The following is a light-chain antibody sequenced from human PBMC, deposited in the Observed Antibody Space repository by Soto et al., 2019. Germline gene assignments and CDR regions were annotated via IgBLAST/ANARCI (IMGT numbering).Light chain of an antibody. CDR3: QQYSDWPLT. CDR2: DAS. J-gene: IGKJ3*01. CDR1: QSVRSN. Sequence: EIVMTQSPATLSVSPGERATLSCRASQSVRSNYLAWYQQKPGQAPRLLIYDASTRATGIPARFSGSGSGTECTLTISSLQSEDLAVYFCQQYSDWPLTFGPGTKVDI. V-gene: IGKV3-15*01.